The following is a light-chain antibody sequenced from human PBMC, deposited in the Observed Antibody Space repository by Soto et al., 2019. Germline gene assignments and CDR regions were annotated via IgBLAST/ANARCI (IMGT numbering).Light chain of an antibody. J-gene: IGKJ4*01. CDR1: QGITNW. Sequence: DIQMPPSPSSVSASVGDRVTITCRASQGITNWLAWYQQKPGKATKLLIYAASGLPSGVPSRFSGSGSGTDFTLTISSLQPEEFATYYCKQANSFPLTVGGGNKVDIK. CDR3: KQANSFPLT. CDR2: AAS. V-gene: IGKV1-12*01.